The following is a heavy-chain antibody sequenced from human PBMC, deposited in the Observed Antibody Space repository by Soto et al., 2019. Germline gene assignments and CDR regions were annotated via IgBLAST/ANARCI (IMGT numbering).Heavy chain of an antibody. D-gene: IGHD1-26*01. CDR3: ATSTNSLFDN. CDR2: MYTSGDT. Sequence: SETLSLPCTVSGGSISSYYCSWIRQPAGKGLEWIGRMYTSGDTKYNPSLKSRITMSLDTSNNQFSLKLGSVTAADTAVYYCATSTNSLFDNWGQGILVTVSS. CDR1: GGSISSYY. J-gene: IGHJ4*02. V-gene: IGHV4-4*07.